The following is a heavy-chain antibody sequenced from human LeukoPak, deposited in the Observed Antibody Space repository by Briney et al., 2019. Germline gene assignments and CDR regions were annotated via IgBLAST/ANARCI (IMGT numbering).Heavy chain of an antibody. V-gene: IGHV4-39*01. CDR1: GGSISSSSYY. J-gene: IGHJ2*01. CDR3: ARSLIVVVTAAWYFDL. CDR2: IYYSGST. D-gene: IGHD2-21*02. Sequence: PSETLSLTXTVSGGSISSSSYYWGWIRQPPGKGLDWIGSIYYSGSTYYNPSLKSRVTISVDTSKNQFSLKLSSVTAADTAVYYSARSLIVVVTAAWYFDLWGRGTLVTVSS.